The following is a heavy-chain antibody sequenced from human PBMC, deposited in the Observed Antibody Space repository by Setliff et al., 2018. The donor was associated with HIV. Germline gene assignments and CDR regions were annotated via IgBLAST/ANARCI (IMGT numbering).Heavy chain of an antibody. J-gene: IGHJ4*02. CDR3: AASITGTPDYFDY. CDR1: GYTFTGYF. CDR2: INPNRGDT. Sequence: ASVKVSCKASGYTFTGYFIHWVRQAPGQGLEWMGQINPNRGDTKSHHKFADRLIMSRDTSLTTAYMELRSLRSEDTAVYYCAASITGTPDYFDYWGQGTLVTVSS. D-gene: IGHD1-20*01. V-gene: IGHV1-2*06.